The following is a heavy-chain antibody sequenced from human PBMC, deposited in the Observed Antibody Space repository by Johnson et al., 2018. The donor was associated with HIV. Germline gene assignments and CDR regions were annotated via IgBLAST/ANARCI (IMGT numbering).Heavy chain of an antibody. CDR1: GFTFSSYG. D-gene: IGHD6-13*01. CDR2: IRYDGSNK. CDR3: AKCIWGSSLIDAFDI. Sequence: QVQLVESGGGVVQPGGSLRLSCAASGFTFSSYGMHWVRQAPSKGLEWVTFIRYDGSNKYYADSVKGRFTISRDNSKNTLYLQMNSLRAEDTAVYYCAKCIWGSSLIDAFDIWGQGTMVTVS. V-gene: IGHV3-30*02. J-gene: IGHJ3*02.